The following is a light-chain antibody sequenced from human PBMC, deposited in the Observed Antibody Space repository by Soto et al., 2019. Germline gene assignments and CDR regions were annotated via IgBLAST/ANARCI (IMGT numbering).Light chain of an antibody. CDR1: SSDVGGYNY. J-gene: IGLJ3*02. CDR2: EVT. V-gene: IGLV2-14*01. CDR3: SSYTSSSTWV. Sequence: QSVLTQPASVSGSPGQSITISCTGTSSDVGGYNYVSWYQQHPGKAPKLIIYEVTNHPSGVSNRFSGSKSGNTASLTISGLQAEDEADYYCSSYTSSSTWVFGGGTKVTVL.